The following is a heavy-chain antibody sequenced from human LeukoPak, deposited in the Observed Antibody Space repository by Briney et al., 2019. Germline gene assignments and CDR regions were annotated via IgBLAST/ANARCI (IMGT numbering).Heavy chain of an antibody. V-gene: IGHV1-18*01. CDR3: ARILAPVDTAMVSYDAFDI. CDR1: GYTFTSYG. CDR2: ISAYNGNT. Sequence: ASVKVSCKASGYTFTSYGISWVRQAPGQGLEWMGWISAYNGNTNYAQKLQGRVTMTTDTSTSTAYMELRSLRSDDTAVYYCARILAPVDTAMVSYDAFDIWGQGTMVTVSS. D-gene: IGHD5-18*01. J-gene: IGHJ3*02.